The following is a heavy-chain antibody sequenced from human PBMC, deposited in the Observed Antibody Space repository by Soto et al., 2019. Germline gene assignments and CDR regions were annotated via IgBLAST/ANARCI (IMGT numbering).Heavy chain of an antibody. J-gene: IGHJ5*02. CDR2: IYYSGST. CDR3: ARGFSSSLYTYNWNLPGMGSSWFDP. V-gene: IGHV4-39*01. Sequence: SETLSLTCTVSGGSISSSSYYWGWIRQPPGKGLEWIGSIYYSGSTYYNPSLKSRVTISVDTSKNQFSLKLSSVTAADTAVYYCARGFSSSLYTYNWNLPGMGSSWFDPWGQGTLVTVSS. D-gene: IGHD1-7*01. CDR1: GGSISSSSYY.